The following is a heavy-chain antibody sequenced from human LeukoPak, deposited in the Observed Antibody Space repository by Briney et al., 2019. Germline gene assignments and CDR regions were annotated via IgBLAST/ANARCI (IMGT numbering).Heavy chain of an antibody. CDR1: GDTFTSYA. J-gene: IGHJ4*02. CDR3: ARAFQSSGGLSLPDY. CDR2: VHPSTGNP. V-gene: IGHV7-4-1*02. D-gene: IGHD3-16*02. Sequence: ASVKVSCKASGDTFTSYARNWVRQAPGQGLEGMGWVHPSTGNPTYAQGFTGRFVFSLDTSVSTTYLQITSLKAEDTAVYFCARAFQSSGGLSLPDYWGQGTLVTVSS.